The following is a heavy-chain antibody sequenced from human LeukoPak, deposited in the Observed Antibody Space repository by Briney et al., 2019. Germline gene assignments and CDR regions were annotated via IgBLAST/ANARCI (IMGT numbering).Heavy chain of an antibody. Sequence: SETLSLTCAVYGGSFSGYYWSWIRQPPGKGLEWIGEINHRGSTNYNPSLKSRVTISVDTSKNQFSLKLSSVTAADTAVYYCARAPHQLPSDYWGQGTLVTVSS. CDR3: ARAPHQLPSDY. CDR2: INHRGST. D-gene: IGHD2-2*01. J-gene: IGHJ4*02. V-gene: IGHV4-34*01. CDR1: GGSFSGYY.